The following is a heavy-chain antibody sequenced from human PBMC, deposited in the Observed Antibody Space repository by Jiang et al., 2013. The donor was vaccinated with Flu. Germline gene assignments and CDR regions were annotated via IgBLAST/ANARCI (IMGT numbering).Heavy chain of an antibody. CDR1: GYSFTSYW. J-gene: IGHJ4*02. V-gene: IGHV5-51*01. Sequence: VQLVESGAEVKKPGESLKISCKGSGYSFTSYWIGWVRQMPGKGLEWMGIIYPGDSDTRYSPSFQGQVTISADKSISTAYLQWSSLKASDTAMYYCARQYKGATVTTTFDYWGQGTLVHRLL. CDR3: ARQYKGATVTTTFDY. CDR2: IYPGDSDT. D-gene: IGHD4-17*01.